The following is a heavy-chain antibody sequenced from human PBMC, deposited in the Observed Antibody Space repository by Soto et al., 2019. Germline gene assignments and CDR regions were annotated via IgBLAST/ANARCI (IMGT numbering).Heavy chain of an antibody. V-gene: IGHV1-46*01. D-gene: IGHD6-19*01. CDR1: GFTFTNYF. CDR2: ISPYDGSA. CDR3: ARGDGLGSRGFYYYYGMDV. Sequence: QVQLVQSGAEVKKPGASVKVSCKASGFTFTNYFFHWVRQAPRQGLEWMGIISPYDGSANYEETLQGRVTMTSDMSTSTVYMEVISLRPEDTAVYYCARGDGLGSRGFYYYYGMDVWGHGTTVIVSS. J-gene: IGHJ6*02.